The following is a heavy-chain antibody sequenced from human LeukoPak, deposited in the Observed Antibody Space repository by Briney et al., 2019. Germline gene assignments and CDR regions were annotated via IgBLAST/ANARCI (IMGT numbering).Heavy chain of an antibody. CDR1: GDSVSRSDSY. J-gene: IGHJ1*01. Sequence: SETLSLTCSVSGDSVSRSDSYWDWIRQPPGKGMEWIGTIYYSGRTYYSPSLKRRVNMSVDPSNNQFSLTLRCVTAADTAVYCCARRRYYDGSGYLEWGQGTLLSVSS. CDR3: ARRRYYDGSGYLE. CDR2: IYYSGRT. D-gene: IGHD3-22*01. V-gene: IGHV4-39*01.